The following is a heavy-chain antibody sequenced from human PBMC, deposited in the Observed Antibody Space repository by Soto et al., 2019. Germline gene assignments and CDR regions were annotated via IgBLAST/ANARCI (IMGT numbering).Heavy chain of an antibody. Sequence: SLRLSCAASGFAVNSDYMSWVRQAPGKGLEWVSVIFGGGTTHYSDSVKGRFTISRDNSKNTVFLQMNSLRVEDTAVYFCVRTSSYWGQGTRVTVSS. CDR3: VRTSSY. J-gene: IGHJ4*02. D-gene: IGHD2-2*01. V-gene: IGHV3-53*01. CDR1: GFAVNSDY. CDR2: IFGGGTT.